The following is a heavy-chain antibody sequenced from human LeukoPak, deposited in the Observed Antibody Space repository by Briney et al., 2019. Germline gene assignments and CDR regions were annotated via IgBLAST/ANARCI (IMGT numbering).Heavy chain of an antibody. CDR3: ARWYHCSSTSCPSDNFDY. J-gene: IGHJ4*02. D-gene: IGHD2-2*01. V-gene: IGHV1-2*02. CDR2: INPNSGGT. CDR1: GYTFTGYY. Sequence: ASVKVSCKASGYTFTGYYMHWVRQAPGQGLEWMGWINPNSGGTNYAQKFQGRVTMTRDTSISTAYMELSRLRSDDTAMYYCARWYHCSSTSCPSDNFDYWGQGTLVTVSS.